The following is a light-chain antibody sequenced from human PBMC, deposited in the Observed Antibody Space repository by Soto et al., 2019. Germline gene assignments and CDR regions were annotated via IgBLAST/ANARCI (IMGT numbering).Light chain of an antibody. Sequence: QSVLTQPASVSGSPGQSITISCTGTSSDVGGYNYVFWYQQHPGKAPKLMIYEVSNRPSGVSNPFSGSKSGNTASLTISGLXAEDEADYYCSSYTSSSTLYVFGTGTKVTVL. J-gene: IGLJ1*01. CDR3: SSYTSSSTLYV. CDR1: SSDVGGYNY. CDR2: EVS. V-gene: IGLV2-14*01.